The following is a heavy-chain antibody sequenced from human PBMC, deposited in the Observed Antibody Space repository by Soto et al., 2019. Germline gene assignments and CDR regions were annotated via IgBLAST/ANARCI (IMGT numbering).Heavy chain of an antibody. J-gene: IGHJ4*02. CDR1: GCNIPDYG. V-gene: IGHV3-23*01. CDR2: FTGGHGKT. D-gene: IGHD1-1*01. CDR3: TRWNGFGDS. Sequence: EVQLLESGGGSVQPGGSLKLSCGVSGCNIPDYGVTWVRQPPGKGLEWVSGFTGGHGKTFYADSVRGRFTLSREDSRNMVYLQMDSLRVEDTAVYYCTRWNGFGDSWGQGTLVTVAS.